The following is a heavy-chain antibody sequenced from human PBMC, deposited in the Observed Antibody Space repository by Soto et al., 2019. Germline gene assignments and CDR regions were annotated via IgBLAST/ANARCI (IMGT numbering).Heavy chain of an antibody. D-gene: IGHD6-19*01. CDR2: IYYSGST. CDR1: GGSISSSSYY. CDR3: ARLTPVAGTIGYYYYGMDV. J-gene: IGHJ6*02. Sequence: SETLSLTCTVSGGSISSSSYYWGWIRQPPGKGLEWIGSIYYSGSTYYNPSLKSRVTISVDTSKNQFSLKLSSVTAADTAVYYCARLTPVAGTIGYYYYGMDVWGQGTTVTAP. V-gene: IGHV4-39*01.